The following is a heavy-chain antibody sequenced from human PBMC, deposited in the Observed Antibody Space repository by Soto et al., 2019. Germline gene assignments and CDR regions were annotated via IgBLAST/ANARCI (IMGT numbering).Heavy chain of an antibody. CDR2: VKGKAKGGTS. D-gene: IGHD4-17*01. Sequence: EVQLVESGGSLVQPGGSLTLSCAASGFIFTDASMNWVRQAPGKGLEWVGDVKGKAKGGTSAYAAPGQGRFTISRDDATTAVYLQMKSLHTEDTGVYYWTLKDNYGGHLPFGSWCQGALGSVSS. CDR3: TLKDNYGGHLPFGS. V-gene: IGHV3-15*07. CDR1: GFIFTDAS. J-gene: IGHJ4*02.